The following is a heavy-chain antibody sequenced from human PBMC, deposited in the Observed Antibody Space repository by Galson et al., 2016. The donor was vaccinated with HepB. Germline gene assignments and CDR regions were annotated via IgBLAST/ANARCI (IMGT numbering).Heavy chain of an antibody. J-gene: IGHJ6*03. CDR1: GFTFNNYA. D-gene: IGHD3/OR15-3a*01. CDR2: IRISVSNT. CDR3: ARKDFHIDV. Sequence: SLRLSCAASGFTFNNYAMSWVRQAPGKGLEWISAIRISVSNTHYADSVKGLFTISTDTSTNTLFLQMNSLRAEDTAVYYCARKDFHIDVWGKGTAVTVSS. V-gene: IGHV3-23*01.